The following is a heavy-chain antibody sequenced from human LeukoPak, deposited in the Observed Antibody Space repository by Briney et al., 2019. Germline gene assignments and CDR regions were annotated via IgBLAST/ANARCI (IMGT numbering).Heavy chain of an antibody. V-gene: IGHV4-4*02. Sequence: SETLSLTCAVSGGSISSNNWWGWVRQPPGKGLEWIGEIYHSGSPNYNPSLKSRVTISVDTSKNQFSLKLSSVTAADTAVYYCASVNDSSGYIDYWGQGTLVTVSS. CDR3: ASVNDSSGYIDY. D-gene: IGHD3-22*01. J-gene: IGHJ4*02. CDR2: IYHSGSP. CDR1: GGSISSNNW.